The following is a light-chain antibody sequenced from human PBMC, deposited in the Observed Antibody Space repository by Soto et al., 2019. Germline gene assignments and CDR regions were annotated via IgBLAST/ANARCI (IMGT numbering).Light chain of an antibody. J-gene: IGLJ2*01. CDR3: ASWDDSLNGPV. Sequence: QSVLTQPPSASGTPGQRVTISCSGSSSNIGSDTVNWYQQFPGTAPKLLIYTNDQRPSGVPDRISGSKSGTSASLAISGLQSEDEADYYCASWDDSLNGPVFGGGTNSPS. CDR2: TND. V-gene: IGLV1-44*01. CDR1: SSNIGSDT.